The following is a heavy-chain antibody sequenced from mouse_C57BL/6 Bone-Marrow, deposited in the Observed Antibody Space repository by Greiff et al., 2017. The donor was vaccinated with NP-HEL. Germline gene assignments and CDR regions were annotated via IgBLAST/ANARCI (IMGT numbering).Heavy chain of an antibody. J-gene: IGHJ2*01. CDR1: GYAFSSYW. V-gene: IGHV1-80*01. D-gene: IGHD1-1*01. Sequence: QVTLKESGAELVKPGASVKISCKASGYAFSSYWMNWVKQRPGKGLEWIGQIYPGDGDTNYNGKFKGKATLTADKSSSTAYMQLSSLTSEDSAVYFCAVITTVVEGYWGQGTTLTVSS. CDR2: IYPGDGDT. CDR3: AVITTVVEGY.